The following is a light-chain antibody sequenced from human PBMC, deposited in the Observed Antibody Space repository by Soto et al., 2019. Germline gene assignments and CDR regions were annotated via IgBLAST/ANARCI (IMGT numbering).Light chain of an antibody. CDR1: QNIGVY. CDR2: AAS. V-gene: IGKV1-39*01. J-gene: IGKJ1*01. CDR3: HQTAANPWT. Sequence: DIQITQSPSSLSPSVGDRVTITCRASQNIGVYLNWYQKKPGKAPKLLIHAASSLHSGVPSTFSGSGSGTDFALTISSLQPEDFATYYCHQTAANPWTFAQGTKVDI.